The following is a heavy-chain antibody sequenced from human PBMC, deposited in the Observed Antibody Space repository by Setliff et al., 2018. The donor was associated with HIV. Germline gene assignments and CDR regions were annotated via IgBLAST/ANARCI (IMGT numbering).Heavy chain of an antibody. CDR3: ARLYSSSWARGTYWYFDL. CDR2: ISWNGKII. CDR1: GFTFGDYL. J-gene: IGHJ2*01. Sequence: GGSLRLSCATSGFTFGDYLVSWVRQVPGKGLEWVSGISWNGKIIGYGDSVRGRFTISRDNAKNSLYLQMNSLRAEDTAVYYCARLYSSSWARGTYWYFDLWGRGTLVTVSS. D-gene: IGHD6-13*01. V-gene: IGHV3-20*04.